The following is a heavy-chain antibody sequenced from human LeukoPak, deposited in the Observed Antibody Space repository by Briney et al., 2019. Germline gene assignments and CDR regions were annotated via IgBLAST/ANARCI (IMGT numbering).Heavy chain of an antibody. J-gene: IGHJ5*02. V-gene: IGHV3-74*03. CDR2: IKTDGSYT. D-gene: IGHD3-16*01. Sequence: GGSLRLSCTASGITLSNYWMHWVRQAPGKGPVWVSGIKTDGSYTTYADSVRGRFTISGDNAKSTVSLQMNSLRVEDTAMYYCARLGAPYDKDEYRWGQGALVTVSS. CDR3: ARLGAPYDKDEYR. CDR1: GITLSNYW.